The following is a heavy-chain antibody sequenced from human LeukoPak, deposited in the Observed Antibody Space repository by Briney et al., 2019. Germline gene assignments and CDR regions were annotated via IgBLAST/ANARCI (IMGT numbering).Heavy chain of an antibody. CDR2: IYTSGST. J-gene: IGHJ6*03. V-gene: IGHV4-4*09. CDR3: ARLKQGYDFWSGYPYYYYYYMDV. CDR1: GGSISSYY. Sequence: SETLSLTCTVSGGSISSYYWSWIRQPPGKGLEWIGYIYTSGSTNYNPSLKSRVTISVDTSKNQFSLKLSSVTAADTAVYYCARLKQGYDFWSGYPYYYYYYMDVWGKGTTVTVSS. D-gene: IGHD3-3*01.